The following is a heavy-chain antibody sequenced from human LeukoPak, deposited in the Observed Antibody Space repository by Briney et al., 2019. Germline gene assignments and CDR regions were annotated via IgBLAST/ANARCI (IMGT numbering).Heavy chain of an antibody. CDR1: GYTFTSYY. CDR3: ASGDSIAAASSPYYYYYGMDV. V-gene: IGHV1-46*01. CDR2: INPSGGST. Sequence: ASVKVSCKASGYTFTSYYMHWVRQAPGQGLEWMGIINPSGGSTSYAQKFQGRVTMTRDTSTSTGYMELSRLRSEETAVYYCASGDSIAAASSPYYYYYGMDVWGKGTTVTVSS. D-gene: IGHD6-13*01. J-gene: IGHJ6*04.